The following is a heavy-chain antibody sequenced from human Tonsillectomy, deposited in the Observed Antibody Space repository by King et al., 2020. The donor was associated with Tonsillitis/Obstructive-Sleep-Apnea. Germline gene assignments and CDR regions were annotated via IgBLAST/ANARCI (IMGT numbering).Heavy chain of an antibody. D-gene: IGHD7-27*01. Sequence: LVPSGAAVTPPGASVPVSCTASGSPFPDYSIHWVRQAPGPGLEWLGRINPARGGTTYAQKFQGTVTMTRDPPISTAYLELSRLRSDDTAVYFCARDLSGEGKYCFDYWGQGTLVTVSS. CDR3: ARDLSGEGKYCFDY. CDR2: INPARGGT. CDR1: GSPFPDYS. V-gene: IGHV1-2*06. J-gene: IGHJ4*02.